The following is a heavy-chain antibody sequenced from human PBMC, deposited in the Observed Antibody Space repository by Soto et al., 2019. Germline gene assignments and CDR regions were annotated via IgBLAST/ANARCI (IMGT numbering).Heavy chain of an antibody. CDR3: ARDGFYYDSSGYYYYFDY. CDR2: IIPIFGTA. D-gene: IGHD3-22*01. Sequence: QVQLVQSGAEVKKPGSSVKVSCKASGGTFSSYAISWVRQAPGQGLEWMGGIIPIFGTANYAQKFQGRVTIAADGSTSAAYMRLSTLRSEDTAVYYCARDGFYYDSSGYYYYFDYWGQGTLVTVSS. J-gene: IGHJ4*02. CDR1: GGTFSSYA. V-gene: IGHV1-69*12.